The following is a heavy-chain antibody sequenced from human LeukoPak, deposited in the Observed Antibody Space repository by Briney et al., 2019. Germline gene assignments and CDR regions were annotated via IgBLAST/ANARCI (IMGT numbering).Heavy chain of an antibody. Sequence: PGGSLRLSCAASGFTFSSYWMNWVRQAPGKGLEWVANIKQDGSEKYYVDSVKGRFTISRDNAKNSVYLQMNSLRAEDTAVYYCAKDIGRVDTASTCMDVWGKGTTVTISS. CDR1: GFTFSSYW. CDR2: IKQDGSEK. V-gene: IGHV3-7*01. D-gene: IGHD5-18*01. J-gene: IGHJ6*03. CDR3: AKDIGRVDTASTCMDV.